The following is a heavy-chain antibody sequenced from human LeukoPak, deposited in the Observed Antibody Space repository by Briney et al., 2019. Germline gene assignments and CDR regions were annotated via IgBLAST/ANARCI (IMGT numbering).Heavy chain of an antibody. CDR2: ISYSGST. CDR3: ARHVGTYFDY. D-gene: IGHD3-10*01. Sequence: SETLSLTCTVSGASITAYYWSWIRQPPGMGLECIGYISYSGSTNYNPSLNSRVTLSVDSSRNQFSLKLSSVTAADTAVYYCARHVGTYFDYWGQGTLVTVSS. CDR1: GASITAYY. J-gene: IGHJ4*02. V-gene: IGHV4-59*08.